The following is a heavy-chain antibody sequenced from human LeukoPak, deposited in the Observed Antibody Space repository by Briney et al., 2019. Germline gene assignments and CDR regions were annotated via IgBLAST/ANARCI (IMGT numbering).Heavy chain of an antibody. J-gene: IGHJ3*02. V-gene: IGHV3-74*01. CDR3: TGDLRYVAFDI. CDR1: GFTLSDHW. CDR2: INGDGSGT. D-gene: IGHD2-2*01. Sequence: GGSLRLSCAASGFTLSDHWVYWVRQAPGEGLVWVSRINGDGSGTSHADSVKGRFTISRDSAKNTVYLQMNSLRVEDTAVYYCTGDLRYVAFDIWGPGTTVTVSS.